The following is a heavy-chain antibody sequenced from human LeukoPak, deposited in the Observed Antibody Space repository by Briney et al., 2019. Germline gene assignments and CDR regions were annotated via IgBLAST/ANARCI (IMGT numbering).Heavy chain of an antibody. V-gene: IGHV3-23*01. J-gene: IGHJ4*02. CDR1: GFTFSSYG. CDR3: AKDRGREIVVVPAAMMGH. Sequence: GGSLRLSCAASGFTFSSYGMSWVRQAPGKGLEWVSATSGSGSSTYYADSVKGRFTISRDNPKNTLYLEMNSLRAEDTAVYYCAKDRGREIVVVPAAMMGHWGQGTLVTVSS. D-gene: IGHD2-2*01. CDR2: TSGSGSST.